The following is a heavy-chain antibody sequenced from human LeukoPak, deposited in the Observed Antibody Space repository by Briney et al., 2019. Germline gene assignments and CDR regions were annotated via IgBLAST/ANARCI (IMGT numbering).Heavy chain of an antibody. CDR2: VYGNGNT. CDR1: GFIVANDR. J-gene: IGHJ4*02. CDR3: ARDKIVGATYFDY. Sequence: GGSLRLSCAASGFIVANDRMSWVRQPPGKGLEWVSTVYGNGNTAYTDSVKGRFTISRDNSKNTLLLQMNSLRAEDTAVYYCARDKIVGATYFDYWGQGTLVTVSS. D-gene: IGHD1-26*01. V-gene: IGHV3-53*01.